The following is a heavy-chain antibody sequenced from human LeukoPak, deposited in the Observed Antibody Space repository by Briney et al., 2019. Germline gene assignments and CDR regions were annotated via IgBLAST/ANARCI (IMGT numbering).Heavy chain of an antibody. D-gene: IGHD1-26*01. CDR2: ISSSGSTI. Sequence: GGSLRLSCAASGFTFSDYYMSWIRQAPGKGLEWVSYISSSGSTIYYADSVKGRFTISRDNAKNSLYLQMNSLRAEDTALYYCAKGSFNGGATYGMDVWGQGTTVTVSS. CDR3: AKGSFNGGATYGMDV. V-gene: IGHV3-11*01. J-gene: IGHJ6*02. CDR1: GFTFSDYY.